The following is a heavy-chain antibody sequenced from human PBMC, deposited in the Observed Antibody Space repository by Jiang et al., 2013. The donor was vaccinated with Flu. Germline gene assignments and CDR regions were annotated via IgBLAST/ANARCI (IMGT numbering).Heavy chain of an antibody. Sequence: RFTISRDNAKNSLYLQMNSLRAEDTAVYYCARRYDYGDDRTIDYWGQGTLVTVSS. J-gene: IGHJ4*02. D-gene: IGHD4-17*01. CDR3: ARRYDYGDDRTIDY. V-gene: IGHV3-7*04.